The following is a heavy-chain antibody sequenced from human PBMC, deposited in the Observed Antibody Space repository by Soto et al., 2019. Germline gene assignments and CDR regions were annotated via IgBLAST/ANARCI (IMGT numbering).Heavy chain of an antibody. D-gene: IGHD6-13*01. CDR1: EFTFSSYE. CDR2: ISSSGTTI. V-gene: IGHV3-48*03. CDR3: VRFGGAAAGPGDY. J-gene: IGHJ4*02. Sequence: LRLSCVASEFTFSSYEMNRVRQAPGKGLEWVSYISSSGTTIYYTDSVKGRFTISRDNAKKSLYLQMNSLRAEDTAVYYCVRFGGAAAGPGDYWGQGTLVTVSS.